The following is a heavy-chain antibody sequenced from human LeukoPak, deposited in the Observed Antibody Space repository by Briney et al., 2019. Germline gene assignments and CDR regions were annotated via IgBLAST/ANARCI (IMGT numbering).Heavy chain of an antibody. CDR1: RFTFSSYG. CDR2: ISYDGSNE. J-gene: IGHJ4*02. Sequence: PGGSLRLSCAASRFTFSSYGMHWVRQAPGKGLEWVAVISYDGSNEYFADSVKGRFTVSRDNSKNTLYLQMNSLRPEDTAVYYCAKDLGVGAYLLFDYITSGLDSWGQGTLVTVSS. CDR3: AKDLGVGAYLLFDYITSGLDS. D-gene: IGHD2/OR15-2a*01. V-gene: IGHV3-30*18.